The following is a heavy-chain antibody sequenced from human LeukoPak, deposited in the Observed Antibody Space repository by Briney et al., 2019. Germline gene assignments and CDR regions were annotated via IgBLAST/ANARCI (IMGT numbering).Heavy chain of an antibody. CDR3: ARAYNTLGYCSGGSCLPLDY. CDR2: INWNGGST. CDR1: GFTFDDYG. D-gene: IGHD2-15*01. J-gene: IGHJ4*02. Sequence: GGSLRLSCAASGFTFDDYGMSWVRQAPGKGLEWVSGINWNGGSTGYADSVKGRFTISRDNSKNTLYLQMGSLRAEDMAVYYCARAYNTLGYCSGGSCLPLDYWGQGTLVTVSS. V-gene: IGHV3-20*04.